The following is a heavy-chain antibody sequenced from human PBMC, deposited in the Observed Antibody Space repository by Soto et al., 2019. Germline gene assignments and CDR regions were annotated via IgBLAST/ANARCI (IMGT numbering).Heavy chain of an antibody. D-gene: IGHD3-3*01. CDR3: ARDQGPYYDFWSGYPPYGMDV. J-gene: IGHJ6*02. V-gene: IGHV1-18*01. CDR2: ISAYNGNT. Sequence: GLERMGWISAYNGNTNYAQKLQGRVTMTTDTSTSTAYMELRSLRSDDTAVYYCARDQGPYYDFWSGYPPYGMDVWGQGTTVSVSS.